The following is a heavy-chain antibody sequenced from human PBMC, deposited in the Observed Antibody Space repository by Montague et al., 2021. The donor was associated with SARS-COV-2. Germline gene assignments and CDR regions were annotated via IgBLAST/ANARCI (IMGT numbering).Heavy chain of an antibody. CDR1: SGSISSGGYY. V-gene: IGHV4-31*03. CDR2: IYYSGST. CDR3: ARSESPSYSSSPFDY. D-gene: IGHD6-13*01. J-gene: IGHJ4*02. Sequence: TLSLTCIVSSGSISSGGYYWSWIRQHPGKGLEWIGYIYYSGSTYYNPSLKSRLSISLDTSKNHFSLRLSSVTAADTAVYYCARSESPSYSSSPFDYWGQGTLVTVSS.